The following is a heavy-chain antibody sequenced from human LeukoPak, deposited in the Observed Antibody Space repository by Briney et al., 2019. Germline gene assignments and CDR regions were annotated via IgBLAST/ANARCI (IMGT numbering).Heavy chain of an antibody. CDR3: AKGVGKIQLWNSDY. CDR1: GFTFSSYA. D-gene: IGHD5-18*01. CDR2: ISGSGGST. V-gene: IGHV3-23*01. J-gene: IGHJ4*02. Sequence: GGSLRLSCAASGFTFSSYAMSWVRQAPGKGLEWVSAISGSGGSTYYADSVKGRFTISRDNSKNTLYLQMNSLRAEDTAVYYCAKGVGKIQLWNSDYWGQGTLVTVSS.